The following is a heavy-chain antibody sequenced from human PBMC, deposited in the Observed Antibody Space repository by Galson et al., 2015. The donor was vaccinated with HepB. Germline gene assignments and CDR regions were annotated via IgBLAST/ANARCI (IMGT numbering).Heavy chain of an antibody. Sequence: SLRLSCAASGFTFSNAWMSWVRQAPGKGLEWVGRIKSKADGGTIDYAPPVKGRFTISRDDSKHTLYLQMDSLKTEDTAVYYCTTVGRGFYGRYWGQGTLVTVSS. CDR2: IKSKADGGTI. CDR3: TTVGRGFYGRY. CDR1: GFTFSNAW. V-gene: IGHV3-15*01. D-gene: IGHD2/OR15-2a*01. J-gene: IGHJ4*02.